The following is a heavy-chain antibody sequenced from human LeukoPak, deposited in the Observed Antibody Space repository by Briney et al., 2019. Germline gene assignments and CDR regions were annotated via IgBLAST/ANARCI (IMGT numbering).Heavy chain of an antibody. CDR1: GVSISSGGYC. CDR2: IYYSGST. J-gene: IGHJ4*02. Sequence: KPSETLSLTCTVSGVSISSGGYCWSWIRQHPGKGLEWIGYIYYSGSTYYNPSLKSRVTISVGTSKNQFSLKLSSVTAADTAVYYCARGSIAARDFDYWGQGTLVTVSS. CDR3: ARGSIAARDFDY. D-gene: IGHD6-6*01. V-gene: IGHV4-31*03.